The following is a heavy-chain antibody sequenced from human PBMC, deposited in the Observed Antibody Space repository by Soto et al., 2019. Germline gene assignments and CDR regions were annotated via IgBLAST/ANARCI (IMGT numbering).Heavy chain of an antibody. Sequence: QVQLQESGPGLVKPSQTLSLTCTVSGGSISSGGYYWSWIRQHPGKGLEWIGYIYYSGSTYYNPSLKSRVTISVDTSKSQCSLKLSSVTAADTAVYYCAGTSMVRGVPNADYWGQGTLVTVSS. V-gene: IGHV4-31*03. J-gene: IGHJ4*02. D-gene: IGHD3-10*01. CDR2: IYYSGST. CDR3: AGTSMVRGVPNADY. CDR1: GGSISSGGYY.